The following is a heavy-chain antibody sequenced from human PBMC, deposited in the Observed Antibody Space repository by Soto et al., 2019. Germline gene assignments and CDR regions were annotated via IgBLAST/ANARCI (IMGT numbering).Heavy chain of an antibody. D-gene: IGHD2-21*02. Sequence: PSETLSLTCAVYGGSFSGYYWSWIRQPPGKGLEWIGEINHSGSTNYNPSLKSRVTISVDTSENQFSLKLSSVTAADTAVYYCAIGTSTAQEAFGIWGQGTMVTVSS. CDR2: INHSGST. CDR1: GGSFSGYY. V-gene: IGHV4-34*01. CDR3: AIGTSTAQEAFGI. J-gene: IGHJ3*02.